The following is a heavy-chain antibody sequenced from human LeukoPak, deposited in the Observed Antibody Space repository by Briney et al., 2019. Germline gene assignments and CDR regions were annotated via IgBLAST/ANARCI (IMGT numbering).Heavy chain of an antibody. Sequence: ASVKVSCKACGYTFTSYGISWVRRAPGQGLEWMGWISAYNGNTNYAQKLQGRVTMTTDTSTRTAYMELRSLRSADTAVYYCARASMVRGVFDYWGQGTLVTVSS. V-gene: IGHV1-18*04. CDR2: ISAYNGNT. D-gene: IGHD3-10*01. CDR1: GYTFTSYG. CDR3: ARASMVRGVFDY. J-gene: IGHJ4*02.